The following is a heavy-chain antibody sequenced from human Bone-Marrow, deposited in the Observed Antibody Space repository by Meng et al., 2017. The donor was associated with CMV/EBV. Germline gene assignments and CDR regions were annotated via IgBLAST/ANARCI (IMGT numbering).Heavy chain of an antibody. CDR1: GYTFNSYG. CDR2: ISAYNGDT. Sequence: ASVKVSCKASGYTFNSYGITWVRQAPGQGLEWMGWISAYNGDTNYAQKLQGRVTMTVDTPTTTVYMELRSLRSDDTAVYYCARPRGTVTTYVVENYYYGMDVWGQGTTVTVSS. CDR3: ARPRGTVTTYVVENYYYGMDV. D-gene: IGHD4-17*01. V-gene: IGHV1-18*01. J-gene: IGHJ6*02.